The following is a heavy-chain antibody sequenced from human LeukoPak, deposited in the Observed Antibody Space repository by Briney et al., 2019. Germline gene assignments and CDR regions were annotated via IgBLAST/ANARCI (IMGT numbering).Heavy chain of an antibody. D-gene: IGHD3-10*01. V-gene: IGHV3-53*01. J-gene: IGHJ4*02. CDR3: ARGYGSGGFDY. CDR1: GFTVSSNY. CDR2: IYSGGSI. Sequence: PGGSLRLSCAASGFTVSSNYMSWVRQAPGEGVEWVSVIYSGGSIYYSDSVKGRFTISRDNSKNTLYLQMTSLRAEDTAVYYCARGYGSGGFDYWGQGTLVTVSS.